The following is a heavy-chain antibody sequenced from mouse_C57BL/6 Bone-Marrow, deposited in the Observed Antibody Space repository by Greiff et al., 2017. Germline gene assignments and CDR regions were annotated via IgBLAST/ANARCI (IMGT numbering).Heavy chain of an antibody. Sequence: EVQVVESEGGLVQPGSSMKLSCTASGFTFSDYYMAWVRQVPEKGLEWVANINYDGSSTYYLDSLKSRFIITRDNAKNILYLQMSSLKSEDTATYYCARDHYRAMDYWGQGTSVTVSS. V-gene: IGHV5-16*01. CDR3: ARDHYRAMDY. CDR1: GFTFSDYY. J-gene: IGHJ4*01. D-gene: IGHD2-14*01. CDR2: INYDGSST.